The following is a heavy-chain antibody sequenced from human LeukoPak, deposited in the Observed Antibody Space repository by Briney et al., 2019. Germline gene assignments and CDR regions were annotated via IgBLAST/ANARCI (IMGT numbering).Heavy chain of an antibody. V-gene: IGHV1-18*01. CDR2: NSAYNGDT. Sequence: ASVKLSCKASGYTFINYDISWVRQAPGQGLEWVGRNSAYNGDTNYVQKFQGRVTMITDTSASTAYMELRGLRSDDKAVYYCARRPHDRSEPFDFWGQGTLVTVSS. CDR1: GYTFINYD. D-gene: IGHD1-14*01. J-gene: IGHJ4*02. CDR3: ARRPHDRSEPFDF.